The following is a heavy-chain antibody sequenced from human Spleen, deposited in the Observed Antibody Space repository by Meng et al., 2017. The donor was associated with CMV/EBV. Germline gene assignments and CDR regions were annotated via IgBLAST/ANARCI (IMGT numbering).Heavy chain of an antibody. CDR1: ITSADYY. CDR2: IYYSGST. J-gene: IGHJ5*02. Sequence: ITSADYYWSWIRQPPGKGLEWIGYIYYSGSTYYNPSLQSRVTMSVDTSENQFSLKLSSVTAADTAVYYCARYSYYYDSSGYSNWFDPWGQGTLVTVSS. D-gene: IGHD3-22*01. V-gene: IGHV4-30-4*08. CDR3: ARYSYYYDSSGYSNWFDP.